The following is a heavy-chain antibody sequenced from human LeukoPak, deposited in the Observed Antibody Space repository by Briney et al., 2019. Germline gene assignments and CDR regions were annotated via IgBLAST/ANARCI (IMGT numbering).Heavy chain of an antibody. D-gene: IGHD2-2*01. CDR3: AKDRCSSTSCYLFDY. CDR1: GFTFRTYG. CDR2: ISYDGTNK. J-gene: IGHJ4*02. Sequence: PGGSLRLSCAASGFTFRTYGMHWVRQSPGKGLEWVAVISYDGTNKYYADSVKGRFTISRDNSKNTLFLQMNSLRAEDTAVYYCAKDRCSSTSCYLFDYWGQGTLVTVSS. V-gene: IGHV3-30*18.